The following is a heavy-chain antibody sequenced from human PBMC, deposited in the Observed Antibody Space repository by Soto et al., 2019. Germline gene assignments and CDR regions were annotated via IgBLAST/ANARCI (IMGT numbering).Heavy chain of an antibody. J-gene: IGHJ6*03. CDR1: GDTFTGDE. CDR2: MNLNGGNT. D-gene: IGHD3-16*01. V-gene: IGHV1-8*01. Sequence: QVQLVQSGAEVKKPGASVKVSCKASGDTFTGDEITWVRQATGQGLEWMGWMNLNGGNTGYAQTFQGRVSITGNPPISTAYMELSSLRSEDTAVYYCARVPRGSRYFYYLDVWGKGTTVIVSS. CDR3: ARVPRGSRYFYYLDV.